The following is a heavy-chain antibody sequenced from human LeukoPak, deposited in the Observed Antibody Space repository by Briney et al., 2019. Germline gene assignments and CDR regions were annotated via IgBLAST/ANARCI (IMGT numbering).Heavy chain of an antibody. CDR1: GFTFDDYA. Sequence: GGSLRLSCAASGFTFDDYAMHWVRQAPGKGLEWVSGISWNSGSIGYADSVKGRFTISRDNAKNTLYLQMNSLRAEDTAVYYCARGAIVGANFDYWGQGTLVTVSS. V-gene: IGHV3-9*01. CDR2: ISWNSGSI. CDR3: ARGAIVGANFDY. J-gene: IGHJ4*02. D-gene: IGHD1-26*01.